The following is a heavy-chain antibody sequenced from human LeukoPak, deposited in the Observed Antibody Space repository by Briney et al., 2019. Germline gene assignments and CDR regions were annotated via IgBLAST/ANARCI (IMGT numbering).Heavy chain of an antibody. CDR1: GGSISNKY. CDR3: ASNTGTVFDY. V-gene: IGHV4-59*01. Sequence: NPSETLSLTCTVSGGSISNKYWSWIRQPPGKGLEWIGYVYYSGSTEYNPSLRSRVTISLEMSKHQFSLNLTSVTAADTAVYYCASNTGTVFDYWGQGALVTVSS. CDR2: VYYSGST. J-gene: IGHJ4*02. D-gene: IGHD7-27*01.